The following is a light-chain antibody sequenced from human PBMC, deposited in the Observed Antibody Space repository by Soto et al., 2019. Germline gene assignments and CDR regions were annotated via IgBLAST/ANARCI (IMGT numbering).Light chain of an antibody. J-gene: IGKJ4*02. CDR3: QQYNNWPLT. V-gene: IGKV3-15*01. Sequence: EVGVTQSAATRAGWAGERDTLSCRASQRVNSNLAWYQQKPGQAPRLLIYYASTMATGIPARFSGSGSGTEFTLTISSLQSEDFAVYYCQQYNNWPLTFGGGTKVDIK. CDR1: QRVNSN. CDR2: YAS.